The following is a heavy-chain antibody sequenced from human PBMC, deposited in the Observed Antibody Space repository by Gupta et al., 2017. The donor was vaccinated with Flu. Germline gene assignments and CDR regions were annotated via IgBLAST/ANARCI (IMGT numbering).Heavy chain of an antibody. CDR2: IYYSGST. CDR1: GGSISSSSYY. CDR3: AFTGVHYYFDY. J-gene: IGHJ4*02. D-gene: IGHD7-27*01. V-gene: IGHV4-39*01. Sequence: QLQLQESGPGLVKPSETLSLTCTVSGGSISSSSYYWGWIRQLPGKGLEWIGSIYYSGSTYYNPSLKSRVTISVDTSKNQFSLKLSSVTAADTAVYYCAFTGVHYYFDYWGQGTLVTVSS.